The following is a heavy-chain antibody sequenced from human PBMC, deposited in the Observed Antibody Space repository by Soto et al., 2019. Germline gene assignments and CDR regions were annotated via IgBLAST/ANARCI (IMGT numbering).Heavy chain of an antibody. J-gene: IGHJ4*02. D-gene: IGHD5-12*01. Sequence: WGSLRLACAASGFTFSGSAMPGVRQASGKGLEWVGRVRSKPNNYATSYAASVKGRFTISRDDSKNTAYLQMNSLKTEDTALYYCTSTWGRVATNAEATRTYDYWGQGTLVTVSS. V-gene: IGHV3-73*01. CDR3: TSTWGRVATNAEATRTYDY. CDR1: GFTFSGSA. CDR2: VRSKPNNYAT.